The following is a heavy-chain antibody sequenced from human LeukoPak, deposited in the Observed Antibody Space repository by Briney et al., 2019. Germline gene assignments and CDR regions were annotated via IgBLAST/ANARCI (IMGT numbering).Heavy chain of an antibody. V-gene: IGHV3-7*01. J-gene: IGHJ4*01. CDR2: IRQDGSEK. CDR1: GFTFTDYW. D-gene: IGHD6-13*01. CDR3: ARDGTAAGLYFDL. Sequence: GRSLRLSCEVSGFTFTDYWMNWVRQAPGKGPEWVASIRQDGSEKTYVDSVKGRFTISRDNTKNSLSLQLNGLRAEDTAVYYCARDGTAAGLYFDLWGQGTLVTVSS.